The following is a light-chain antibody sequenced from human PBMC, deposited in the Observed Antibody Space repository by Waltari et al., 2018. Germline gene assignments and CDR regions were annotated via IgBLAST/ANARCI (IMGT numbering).Light chain of an antibody. J-gene: IGLJ3*02. CDR3: QALGSNRWV. CDR2: QDI. V-gene: IGLV3-1*01. Sequence: SDELTQPPSVSVSPGQTASITCPGDLLGTTYASGYQQKPGQSPLLVIYQDINRPSGIPERFSGSKSGNTATLTISGTQAMDDADYYCQALGSNRWVFGGGTKLTVL. CDR1: LLGTTY.